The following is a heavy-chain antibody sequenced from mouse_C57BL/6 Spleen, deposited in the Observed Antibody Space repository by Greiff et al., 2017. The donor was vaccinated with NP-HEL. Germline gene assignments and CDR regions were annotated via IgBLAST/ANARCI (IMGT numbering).Heavy chain of an antibody. J-gene: IGHJ2*01. V-gene: IGHV1-26*01. CDR3: ARSGLYSNLDY. D-gene: IGHD2-5*01. CDR2: INPNNGGT. Sequence: EVQLQQSGPELVKPGASVKISCKASGYTFTDYYMNWVKQSHGKSLEWIGDINPNNGGTSYNQKFKGKATLTVDKSSSTAYMELRSLTSEDSAVYYCARSGLYSNLDYWGQGTTLTVSS. CDR1: GYTFTDYY.